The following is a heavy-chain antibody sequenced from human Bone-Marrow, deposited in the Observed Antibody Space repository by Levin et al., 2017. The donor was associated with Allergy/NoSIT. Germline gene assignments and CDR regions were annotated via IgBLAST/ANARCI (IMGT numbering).Heavy chain of an antibody. CDR3: VRGLPDY. J-gene: IGHJ4*02. V-gene: IGHV3-48*01. Sequence: PGGSLRLSCATSGFTFSSYSMNWVRQAPGKGLEWVSYINSSIGTIYYADSVKGRFTISRDNAKKSLYLQMSSLRVEDTAVYYCVRGLPDYWGQGTLVTVSS. CDR1: GFTFSSYS. CDR2: INSSIGTI.